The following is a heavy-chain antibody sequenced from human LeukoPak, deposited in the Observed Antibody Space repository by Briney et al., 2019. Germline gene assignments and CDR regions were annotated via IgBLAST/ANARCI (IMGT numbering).Heavy chain of an antibody. V-gene: IGHV4-39*07. J-gene: IGHJ4*02. CDR2: IYYSGST. Sequence: SETLSLTCTVSGGSISSSSYYWGWIRQPPGKGLEWIESIYYSGSTYYNPSLKSRVTISVDTSKNQFSLKLSSVTAADTAVYYCARDGKAQTYYYGSGRGYYFDYWGQGTLVTVSS. D-gene: IGHD3-10*01. CDR1: GGSISSSSYY. CDR3: ARDGKAQTYYYGSGRGYYFDY.